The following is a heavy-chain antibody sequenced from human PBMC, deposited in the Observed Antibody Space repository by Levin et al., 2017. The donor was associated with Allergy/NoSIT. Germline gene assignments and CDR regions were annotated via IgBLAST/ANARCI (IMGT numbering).Heavy chain of an antibody. CDR3: ARGNVDTAMPLDY. CDR2: INHSGST. J-gene: IGHJ4*02. Sequence: SETLSLTCAVYGGSFSGYYWSWIRQPPGKGLEWIGEINHSGSTNYNPSLKSRVTISVDTSKNQFSLKLSSVTAADTAVYYCARGNVDTAMPLDYWGQGTLVTVSS. V-gene: IGHV4-34*01. D-gene: IGHD5-18*01. CDR1: GGSFSGYY.